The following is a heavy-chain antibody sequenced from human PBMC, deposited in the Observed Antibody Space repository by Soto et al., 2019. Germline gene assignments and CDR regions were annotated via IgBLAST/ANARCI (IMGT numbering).Heavy chain of an antibody. J-gene: IGHJ6*02. CDR2: IWYDGSNK. CDR1: GFTFSSYG. D-gene: IGHD3-22*01. CDR3: ARAYYYDSSGYYQSPDV. Sequence: GGSRRLSCAASGFTFSSYGMHWVRQAPGKGLEWVAVIWYDGSNKYYADSVKGRFTISRDNSKNTLYLQMNSLRAEDTAVYYCARAYYYDSSGYYQSPDVWGQGTTVTV. V-gene: IGHV3-33*01.